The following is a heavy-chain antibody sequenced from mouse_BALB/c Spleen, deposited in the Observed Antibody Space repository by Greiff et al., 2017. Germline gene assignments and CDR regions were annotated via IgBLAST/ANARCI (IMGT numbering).Heavy chain of an antibody. J-gene: IGHJ3*01. V-gene: IGHV1S81*02. Sequence: QVQLQQPGAELVKPGASVKLSCKASGYTFTSYWMHWVKQRPGQGLEWIGEINPSNGRTNYNEKFKSKATLTVDKSSSTAYMQLSSLTSEDSAVYYCARGGFTTATYWGQGTLVTVSA. D-gene: IGHD1-2*01. CDR2: INPSNGRT. CDR3: ARGGFTTATY. CDR1: GYTFTSYW.